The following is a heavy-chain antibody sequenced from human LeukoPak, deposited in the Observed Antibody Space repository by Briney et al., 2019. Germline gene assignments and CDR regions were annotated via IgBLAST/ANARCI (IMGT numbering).Heavy chain of an antibody. V-gene: IGHV1-18*01. CDR1: GYTSTNYG. CDR3: ARDRWSGATGDYHYYYGMDV. J-gene: IGHJ6*02. Sequence: GASVKVSCKASGYTSTNYGISWVRQAPGQGLEWMGWIGGYNGKTKYVEKLQGRATMTTDTSTSTAYMELRSLRSDDTAVYYCARDRWSGATGDYHYYYGMDVWGQGTTVIASS. CDR2: IGGYNGKT. D-gene: IGHD1-26*01.